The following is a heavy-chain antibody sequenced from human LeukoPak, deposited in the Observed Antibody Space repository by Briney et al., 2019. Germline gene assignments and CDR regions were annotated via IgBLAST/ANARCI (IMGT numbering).Heavy chain of an antibody. CDR3: ATDSSSSTGDY. CDR1: GGTFSSYA. V-gene: IGHV1-46*01. J-gene: IGHJ4*02. Sequence: ASVKVSCKASGGTFSSYAISWVRQAPGQGLEWMGIINPSGGSTSYAQKFQGRVTMTRDMSTSTVYMELSSLRSEDTAVYYCATDSSSSTGDYWGQGTLVTVSS. D-gene: IGHD6-6*01. CDR2: INPSGGST.